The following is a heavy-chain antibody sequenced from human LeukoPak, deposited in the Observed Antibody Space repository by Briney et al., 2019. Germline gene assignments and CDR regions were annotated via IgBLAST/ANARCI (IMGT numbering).Heavy chain of an antibody. CDR3: TRDRWFGELYFFDY. D-gene: IGHD3-10*01. J-gene: IGHJ4*02. Sequence: GASVKVSCKASGYTFTGYYMHWVRQAPGQGLEWMGWINPNSGGTNYAQKFQGRVTMTRDTSISTAYMELRRLRSDDTAVYYCTRDRWFGELYFFDYWGQGTLVSVSS. V-gene: IGHV1-2*02. CDR2: INPNSGGT. CDR1: GYTFTGYY.